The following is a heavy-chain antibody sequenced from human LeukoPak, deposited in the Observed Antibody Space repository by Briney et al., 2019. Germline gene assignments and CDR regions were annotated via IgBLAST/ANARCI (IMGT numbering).Heavy chain of an antibody. CDR3: AKITEWLSPYYYGMDV. V-gene: IGHV3-30*18. CDR2: ISYDGSNK. J-gene: IGHJ6*02. CDR1: GFTFSSYG. D-gene: IGHD3-3*01. Sequence: GGSLRLACAASGFTFSSYGMHWVRQAPGKGLEWVAVISYDGSNKYYADSVKGRFTISRDNSKNTLYLQMNSLRAEDTAVYYCAKITEWLSPYYYGMDVWGQGTTVTVSS.